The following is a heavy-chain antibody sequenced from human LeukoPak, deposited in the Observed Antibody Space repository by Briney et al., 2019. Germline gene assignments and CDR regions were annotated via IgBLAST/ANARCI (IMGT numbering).Heavy chain of an antibody. Sequence: GGSLRLSCAASGFTFSSYVISWVRQAPGKGLEWVSAITGTAGSTYYADSVKGRFTISRDNSKNTVFLQISSLRAEDTAVYYCAKPLPGTYFSFDYWGQGTLVTVSP. V-gene: IGHV3-23*01. CDR2: ITGTAGST. D-gene: IGHD1-26*01. J-gene: IGHJ4*02. CDR3: AKPLPGTYFSFDY. CDR1: GFTFSSYV.